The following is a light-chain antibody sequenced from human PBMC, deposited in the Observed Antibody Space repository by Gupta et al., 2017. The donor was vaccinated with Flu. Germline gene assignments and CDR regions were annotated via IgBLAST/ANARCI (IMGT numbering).Light chain of an antibody. Sequence: DIVMTQSPDSLAVSLGERATINCKSSQSVLYRSENKNYLAWYQQKPGQPPKLLIYWASTREAGVSDRFSGSGFGKDXPLTISXGQEEDVAVYFYHQHGSISPITFGXGTQVEIK. CDR3: HQHGSISPIT. J-gene: IGKJ5*01. V-gene: IGKV4-1*01. CDR1: QSVLYRSENKNY. CDR2: WAS.